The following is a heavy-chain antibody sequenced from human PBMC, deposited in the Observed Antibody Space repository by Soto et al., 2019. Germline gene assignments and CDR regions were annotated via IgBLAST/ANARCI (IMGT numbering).Heavy chain of an antibody. CDR1: GDSVSSNSAA. D-gene: IGHD1-26*01. CDR2: TYYRSKWYN. V-gene: IGHV6-1*01. Sequence: PSQTLSLTCAISGDSVSSNSAAWNWIRQSPSRGLEWLGRTYYRSKWYNDYAVSVKSRITINPDTSKNQFSLQLNSVTPEDTAVYSFEIVFLGGATRFLGPWIAFDIGGKGTMVTV. J-gene: IGHJ3*02. CDR3: EIVFLGGATRFLGPWIAFDI.